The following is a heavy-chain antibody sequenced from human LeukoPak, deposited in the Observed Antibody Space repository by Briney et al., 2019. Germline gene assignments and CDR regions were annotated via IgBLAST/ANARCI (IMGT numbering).Heavy chain of an antibody. Sequence: GGSLRLSCAASGFTFSISAMSWVRQAPGKGLEWVSAISNNGGYTYYADSVQGRFTISRDNSKSTLCLQMNSLRAEDTAVFYCARDQYDTWSRRGNFDSWGQGTLVIVSS. CDR3: ARDQYDTWSRRGNFDS. V-gene: IGHV3-23*01. J-gene: IGHJ4*02. D-gene: IGHD3-3*01. CDR1: GFTFSISA. CDR2: ISNNGGYT.